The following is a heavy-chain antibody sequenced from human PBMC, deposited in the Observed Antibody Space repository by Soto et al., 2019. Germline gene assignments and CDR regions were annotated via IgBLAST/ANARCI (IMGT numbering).Heavy chain of an antibody. J-gene: IGHJ4*02. CDR1: GFTFDDYA. D-gene: IGHD3-16*01. CDR2: ISWNSGSI. CDR3: AKGLTRLSRRSMITFGGVNGPLDY. V-gene: IGHV3-9*01. Sequence: EVQLVESGGGLVQPGRSLRLSCAASGFTFDDYAMHWVRQAPGKGLEWVSGISWNSGSIGYADSVKGRFTISRDNAKNSLYLQMNSLRAEDTALYYCAKGLTRLSRRSMITFGGVNGPLDYWGQGTLVTVSS.